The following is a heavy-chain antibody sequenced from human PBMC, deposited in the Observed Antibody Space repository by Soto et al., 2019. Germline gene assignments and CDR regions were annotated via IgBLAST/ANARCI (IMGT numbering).Heavy chain of an antibody. V-gene: IGHV1-2*04. Sequence: ASVKVSCKASGYTFTGYYMHWVRQAPGQGLEWMGWINPNSGGTNYAQKFQGWVTMTRDTSISTAYMELSRLRSDDTAVYYCATAQSTYYDSSGYHDAFDIWGQGTMVTVSS. D-gene: IGHD3-22*01. J-gene: IGHJ3*02. CDR2: INPNSGGT. CDR3: ATAQSTYYDSSGYHDAFDI. CDR1: GYTFTGYY.